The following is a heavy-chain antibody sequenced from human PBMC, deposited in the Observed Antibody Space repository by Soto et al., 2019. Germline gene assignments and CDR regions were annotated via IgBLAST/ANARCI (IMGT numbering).Heavy chain of an antibody. CDR2: IIPVFGTV. CDR1: GGSFSSYA. D-gene: IGHD3-3*01. CDR3: ARVLEGALRQLWPLGD. Sequence: QVLLVQSGAEVKNPGSSVRVSCKPSGGSFSSYAVNWVRQAPGQGLEWVGGIIPVFGTVNYAQTFQGRVTITADESTNTSYMELSSLSSEDTAVYYCARVLEGALRQLWPLGDWGEGTLVTVSS. J-gene: IGHJ4*02. V-gene: IGHV1-69*01.